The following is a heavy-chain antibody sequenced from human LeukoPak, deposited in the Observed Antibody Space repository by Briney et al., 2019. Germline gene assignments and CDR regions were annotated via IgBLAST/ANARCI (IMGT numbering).Heavy chain of an antibody. CDR1: GGSISSGSYY. D-gene: IGHD2-15*01. Sequence: SETLSLTCTVSGGSISSGSYYWSWIRQPAGKGLEWIGRIYTSGSTNYNPSLKSRVTISVDTSKNQFSLKLSSVTAADTAVYYCARGALYCSGGSCYSGGEDGYDPWGQGTLVTVSS. CDR2: IYTSGST. V-gene: IGHV4-61*02. J-gene: IGHJ5*02. CDR3: ARGALYCSGGSCYSGGEDGYDP.